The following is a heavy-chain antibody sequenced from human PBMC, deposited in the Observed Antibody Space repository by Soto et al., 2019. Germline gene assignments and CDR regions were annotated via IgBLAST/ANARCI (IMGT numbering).Heavy chain of an antibody. CDR1: GDSITSGNW. J-gene: IGHJ5*02. CDR2: INHTGGIT. CDR3: ARWFCIGNGCNSRWFDP. D-gene: IGHD6-19*01. V-gene: IGHV4-4*02. Sequence: SETLSLTCAVSGDSITSGNWWSWVRQAPGKGLEWIGEINHTGGITNYNPSLKSRVNISLDKSKNQFSLKLNSVTAADTAVYYCARWFCIGNGCNSRWFDPWGQGTQVTVSS.